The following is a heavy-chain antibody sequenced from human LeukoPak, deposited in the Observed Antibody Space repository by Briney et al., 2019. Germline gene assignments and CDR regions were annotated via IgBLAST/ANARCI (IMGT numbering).Heavy chain of an antibody. J-gene: IGHJ4*02. D-gene: IGHD6-13*01. V-gene: IGHV4-31*03. Sequence: PSQTLSLTCTVSGGSISSGGYYWSWIRQHPGKGLEWIGYIYYSGSTYYNPSLKSRVTISVDTSKNQFSLKLSSVTAADTAVYYCARWRVGATQSYSSSWGYWGQGTLVTVSS. CDR2: IYYSGST. CDR3: ARWRVGATQSYSSSWGY. CDR1: GGSISSGGYY.